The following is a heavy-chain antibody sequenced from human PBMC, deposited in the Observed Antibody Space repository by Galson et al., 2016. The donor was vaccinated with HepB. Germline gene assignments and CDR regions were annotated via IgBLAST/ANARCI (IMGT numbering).Heavy chain of an antibody. CDR2: SVAEDGEP. CDR1: GDSLSELS. Sequence: VSCKVSGDSLSELSMHWVRQAPGKGLEYMGISVAEDGEPFYAEKFQGRVTMMEDTSTDTAYLELRSLRSEDTAVYYCATDRAEAALEAFDLWGQGTMVTVSS. D-gene: IGHD6-19*01. J-gene: IGHJ3*01. CDR3: ATDRAEAALEAFDL. V-gene: IGHV1-24*01.